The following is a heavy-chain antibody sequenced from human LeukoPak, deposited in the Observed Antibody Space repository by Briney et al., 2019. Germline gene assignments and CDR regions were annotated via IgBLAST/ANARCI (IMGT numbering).Heavy chain of an antibody. Sequence: SETLSLTCTVSGGSMSSSSYYWGWIRQPPGKGLEWIGSIYYSGNTYYNPSLKSRVTISVDTSKNQFSLKLSSVTAADTAVYYCAITVEQPRKNWFDPWGQATLVTVSS. V-gene: IGHV4-39*01. D-gene: IGHD1/OR15-1a*01. CDR1: GGSMSSSSYY. CDR3: AITVEQPRKNWFDP. CDR2: IYYSGNT. J-gene: IGHJ5*02.